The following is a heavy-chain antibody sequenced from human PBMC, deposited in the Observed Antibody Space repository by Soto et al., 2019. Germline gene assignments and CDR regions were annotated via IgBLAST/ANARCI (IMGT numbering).Heavy chain of an antibody. CDR1: GGSITSSY. V-gene: IGHV4-59*01. CDR3: ARGEDAFFYYGLDV. CDR2: IYDTGISGYTPST. J-gene: IGHJ6*02. Sequence: PSETLSLTCIVSGGSITSSYWSWIRRPPGKGLEWIAYIYDTGISGYTPSTSYNPSLKSRVTMSVDTSKSQFSLKLTSVTAADTAVYYCARGEDAFFYYGLDVWGQGITVTVSS.